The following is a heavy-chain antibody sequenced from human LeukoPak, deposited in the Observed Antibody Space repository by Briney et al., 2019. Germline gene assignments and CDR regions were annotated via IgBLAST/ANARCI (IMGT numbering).Heavy chain of an antibody. CDR1: GYSFTSYW. CDR2: IYPGDSDT. D-gene: IGHD2-8*01. J-gene: IGHJ3*02. Sequence: GESLKISCKGSGYSFTSYWIGWVRQMPGKGLEWMGIIYPGDSDTRYSPSFQGQVTISADKSISTAYLQWSNWKASGTAMCYYARRRTNDAFDNWGQGTMVTVSS. V-gene: IGHV5-51*01. CDR3: ARRRTNDAFDN.